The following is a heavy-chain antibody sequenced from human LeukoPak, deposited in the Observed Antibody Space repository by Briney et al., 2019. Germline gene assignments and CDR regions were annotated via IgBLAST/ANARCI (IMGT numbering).Heavy chain of an antibody. CDR2: ISSSGSTI. CDR1: GFTLSSYE. V-gene: IGHV3-48*03. J-gene: IGHJ4*02. Sequence: GGSLRLSCAASGFTLSSYEMNWVRQAPGKGLEWVSYISSSGSTIYYADSVKGRFTISRDNAKNSLYLQMNGLRAEDTAVYYCARPVYSSTTDYWGQGTLVTVSS. D-gene: IGHD6-13*01. CDR3: ARPVYSSTTDY.